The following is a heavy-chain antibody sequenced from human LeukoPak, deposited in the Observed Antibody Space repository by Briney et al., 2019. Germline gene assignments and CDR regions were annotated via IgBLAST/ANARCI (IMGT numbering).Heavy chain of an antibody. CDR2: IYSDGTT. Sequence: GGSLRLSCAASGFTVSRNYMNWVRQAPGKWLEWVSVIYSDGTTYYADSVKGRFAISRDNSKNTLYLQMNSLRAEDTAIYYCARCPLSDNFGLLDYWGQGTLVTVSS. V-gene: IGHV3-66*01. J-gene: IGHJ4*02. CDR1: GFTVSRNY. D-gene: IGHD5-18*01. CDR3: ARCPLSDNFGLLDY.